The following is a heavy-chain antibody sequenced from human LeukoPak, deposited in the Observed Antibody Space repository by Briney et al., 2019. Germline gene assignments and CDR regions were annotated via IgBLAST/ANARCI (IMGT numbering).Heavy chain of an antibody. J-gene: IGHJ5*02. CDR3: ARESVTMVRGVIIGNWFDP. D-gene: IGHD3-10*01. Sequence: GGSLRLSCAASGFTFSSYSMNWVRKAPGKGLEWVSSISSSSSYIYYADSVKGRFTISRDNAKNSLYLQMNSLRAEDTAVYYCARESVTMVRGVIIGNWFDPWGQGTLVTVSS. CDR1: GFTFSSYS. CDR2: ISSSSSYI. V-gene: IGHV3-21*01.